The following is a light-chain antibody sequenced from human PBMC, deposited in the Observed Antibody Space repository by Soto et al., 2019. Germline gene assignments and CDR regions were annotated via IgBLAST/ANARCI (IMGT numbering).Light chain of an antibody. J-gene: IGLJ2*01. Sequence: QPVLTQPPSASASLGASVTLTCTLSSAYSHYKVDWYQQRPGKGPRFVMRVGTGGIVGSKGDGIPDRFSVLGSGLNRYLTIKNFQEEDESDYYCGADHVSVSNSVVFGGGTKLTVL. CDR3: GADHVSVSNSVV. CDR1: SAYSHYK. V-gene: IGLV9-49*01. CDR2: VGTGGIVG.